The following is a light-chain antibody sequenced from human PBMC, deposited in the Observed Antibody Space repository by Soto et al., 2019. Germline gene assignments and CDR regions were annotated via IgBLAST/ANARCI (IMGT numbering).Light chain of an antibody. CDR3: QQSYSTPPRYT. CDR2: AAS. V-gene: IGKV1-39*01. CDR1: QSISSF. J-gene: IGKJ2*01. Sequence: DIQKTQRPSSLSASLGDRLTITCRPSQSISSFLNWYQQKPGKAPKVLIYAASRLESGVPSRFSGSGSGTEFTLTISSLQPEDYATYYCQQSYSTPPRYTFGQGTKVDI.